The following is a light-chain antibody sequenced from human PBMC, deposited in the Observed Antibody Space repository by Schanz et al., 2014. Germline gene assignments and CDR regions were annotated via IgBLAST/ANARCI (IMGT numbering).Light chain of an antibody. V-gene: IGKV3-15*01. J-gene: IGKJ1*01. CDR2: GAS. CDR3: QQYNNWPWT. Sequence: EIVMTQSPATLSVSPGERATLSCRASQSVSSYLAWYQHKPGQAPRLLIYGASTRATGIPARFSGSGSGTEFTLTISSLQSEDFAVYYCQQYNNWPWTFGQGTKVEIK. CDR1: QSVSSY.